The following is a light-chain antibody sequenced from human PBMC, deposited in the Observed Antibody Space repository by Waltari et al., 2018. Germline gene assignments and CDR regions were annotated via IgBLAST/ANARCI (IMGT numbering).Light chain of an antibody. J-gene: IGLJ2*01. CDR2: VNH. Sequence: QSVLTQPPSVSGAPGQRVTISCTGSSSNIGAGSAVHWYQQIPGTAPKLLIYVNHNRPSGVPDRSSCSKSGTSTSLAITGLQAADEADYYCQSFDDSLSGSIVLFGGGTKLTVL. V-gene: IGLV1-40*01. CDR1: SSNIGAGSA. CDR3: QSFDDSLSGSIVL.